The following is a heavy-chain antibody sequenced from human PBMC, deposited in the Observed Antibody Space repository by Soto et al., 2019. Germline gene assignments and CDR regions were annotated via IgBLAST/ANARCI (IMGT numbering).Heavy chain of an antibody. V-gene: IGHV6-1*01. J-gene: IGHJ6*02. D-gene: IGHD3-10*01. CDR3: ARGRLLWFGDFVLSAATDGMDV. CDR1: GDSVSSNSAA. CDR2: TYYRSKWYN. Sequence: QTLSLTCAISGDSVSSNSAAWNWIRQSPSRGLEWLGRTYYRSKWYNDYAVSVKSRITINPDTSKNQFSLQLNSVTPEDTAVYYCARGRLLWFGDFVLSAATDGMDVCGQGTTV.